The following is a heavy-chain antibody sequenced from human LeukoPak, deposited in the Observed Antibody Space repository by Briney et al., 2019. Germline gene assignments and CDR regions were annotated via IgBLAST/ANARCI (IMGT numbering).Heavy chain of an antibody. J-gene: IGHJ4*02. Sequence: GGSLRLSCAASGFTFSSYAMHWVRQAPGKGLEYVSAISSNGGSTYYANSVKGRFTISRDNSKNTLCLQMGSLRAEDMAVYYCAKGVGASDYWGQGTLVTVSS. CDR2: ISSNGGST. CDR1: GFTFSSYA. V-gene: IGHV3-64*01. CDR3: AKGVGASDY. D-gene: IGHD1-26*01.